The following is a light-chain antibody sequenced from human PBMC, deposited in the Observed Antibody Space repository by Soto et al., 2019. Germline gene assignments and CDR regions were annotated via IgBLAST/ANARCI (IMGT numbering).Light chain of an antibody. CDR2: DVS. J-gene: IGLJ1*01. V-gene: IGLV2-14*03. CDR3: YSYTSSSTYV. CDR1: SSDVGGYSY. Sequence: QSALTQPASVSRSPGQSITISCTGTSSDVGGYSYVSWYQQHPAKAPKVMIYDVSNRPSGVSNRFSGSKSGNTASLTISGLQAEDEADYYCYSYTSSSTYVFGTGTKVTVL.